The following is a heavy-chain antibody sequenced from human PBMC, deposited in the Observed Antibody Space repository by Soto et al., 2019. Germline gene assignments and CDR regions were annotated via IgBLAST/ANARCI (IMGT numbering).Heavy chain of an antibody. Sequence: PGGSLRLSCAASGFTVSSIYMSWVRQAPGKGLEWVSVIYSGGSTYYSDSVKGRFSISRDNSKNTLYLQMNSLRAEDTAVYYCARSITFGGVPLWGQGTLVTVSS. CDR1: GFTVSSIY. V-gene: IGHV3-66*01. CDR2: IYSGGST. CDR3: ARSITFGGVPL. J-gene: IGHJ4*02. D-gene: IGHD3-16*01.